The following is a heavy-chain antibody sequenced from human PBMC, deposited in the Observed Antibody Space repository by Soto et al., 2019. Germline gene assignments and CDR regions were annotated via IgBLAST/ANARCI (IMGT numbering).Heavy chain of an antibody. CDR3: TTGTPYSSSWQERDAFDI. J-gene: IGHJ3*02. V-gene: IGHV3-15*07. Sequence: PGGSLRLSCAASGFTFSNAWMNWVRQAPGKGLEWVGRIKSKTDGGTTDYAAPVKGRFTISRDDSKNTLYLQMNSLKTEDTAVYYCTTGTPYSSSWQERDAFDIWGQGTMVTVSS. CDR1: GFTFSNAW. CDR2: IKSKTDGGTT. D-gene: IGHD6-13*01.